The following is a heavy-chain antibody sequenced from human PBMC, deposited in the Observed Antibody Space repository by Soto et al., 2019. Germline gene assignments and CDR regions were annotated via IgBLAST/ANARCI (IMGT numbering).Heavy chain of an antibody. CDR2: IYYSGST. D-gene: IGHD2-15*01. CDR3: ARESSGGSGRRYFQH. Sequence: SETLSLTCTVSGGSISSSSYYWGWIRQPPGKGLEWIGSIYYSGSTYYNPSLKSRVTISVDTSKNQFSLKLSSVTAADTAVYYCARESSGGSGRRYFQHWGQGTLVTVSS. J-gene: IGHJ1*01. V-gene: IGHV4-39*02. CDR1: GGSISSSSYY.